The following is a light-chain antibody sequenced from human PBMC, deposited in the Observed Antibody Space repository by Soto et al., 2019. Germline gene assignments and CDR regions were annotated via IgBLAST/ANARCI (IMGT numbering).Light chain of an antibody. Sequence: EIVLTQSPATLSLSPGERATLSCRASQSVSNYLAWYQHKPGQAPRLLIYDASSRATGTPVRLRGSGSGTDFTLTISSLEPEDFAVYYCQQRFNWPSSTFGQGTRLEIK. CDR2: DAS. CDR1: QSVSNY. CDR3: QQRFNWPSST. J-gene: IGKJ5*01. V-gene: IGKV3-11*01.